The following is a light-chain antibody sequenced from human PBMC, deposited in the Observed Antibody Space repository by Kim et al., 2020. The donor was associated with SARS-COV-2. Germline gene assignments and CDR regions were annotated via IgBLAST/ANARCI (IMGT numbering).Light chain of an antibody. V-gene: IGKV3-11*01. CDR3: QQHATWPPALT. CDR2: DAS. J-gene: IGKJ4*01. CDR1: QSINID. Sequence: EIVLPQSPATVSLSPGERATLACRASQSINIDVAWYQQKPGRAPRLLIYDASKRVSGVPARFSGSGSGIDFALTINGLEPEDFAVYYCQQHATWPPALTFGGGTKVDIK.